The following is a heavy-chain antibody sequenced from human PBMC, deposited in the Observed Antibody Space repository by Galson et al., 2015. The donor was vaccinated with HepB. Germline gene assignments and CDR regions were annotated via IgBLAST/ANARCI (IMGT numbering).Heavy chain of an antibody. V-gene: IGHV3-33*01. CDR3: ARDLRGYRAVVGAAGLGY. CDR1: GFTFSSYG. D-gene: IGHD5-18*01. CDR2: IWYDGSNK. J-gene: IGHJ4*02. Sequence: SLRLSCAASGFTFSSYGMHWVRQAPGKGLEWVAVIWYDGSNKYYADSVKGRFTISRDNSKNTLYLQMNSLRAEDTAVYYCARDLRGYRAVVGAAGLGYWGQGTLVTVSS.